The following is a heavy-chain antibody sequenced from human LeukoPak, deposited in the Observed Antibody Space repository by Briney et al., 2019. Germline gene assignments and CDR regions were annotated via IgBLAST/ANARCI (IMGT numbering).Heavy chain of an antibody. V-gene: IGHV3-30*02. CDR3: AKNPTPYSGYDSRVSYFDY. CDR1: GFTFSSYG. CDR2: IRYDGSNK. J-gene: IGHJ4*02. D-gene: IGHD5-12*01. Sequence: GGSLRLSCAASGFTFSSYGMHWVRQAPGKGLEWVAFIRYDGSNKYYADSVKGRFTISRDNSKNTLYLQMNSLRAEDTAVYHCAKNPTPYSGYDSRVSYFDYWGQGTLVTVSS.